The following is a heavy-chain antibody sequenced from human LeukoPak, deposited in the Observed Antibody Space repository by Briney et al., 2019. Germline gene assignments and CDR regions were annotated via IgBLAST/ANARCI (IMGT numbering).Heavy chain of an antibody. J-gene: IGHJ4*02. CDR2: IYPADSDT. Sequence: GESLKISCKGSGYRFTSYWIGWVRQMPGKGLEWMGIIYPADSDTRYSPSFQGQVTISADNSISTAYLQWSSLKASDTAMYYCARQSRDGSKTRGYYFDYWGQGTLVTVS. CDR3: ARQSRDGSKTRGYYFDY. V-gene: IGHV5-51*01. D-gene: IGHD3-10*01. CDR1: GYRFTSYW.